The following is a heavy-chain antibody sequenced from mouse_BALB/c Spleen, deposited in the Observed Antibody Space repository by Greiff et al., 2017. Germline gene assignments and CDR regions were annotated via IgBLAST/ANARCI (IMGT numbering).Heavy chain of an antibody. Sequence: EVQLQQSGAELVKPGASVKLSCTASGFNIKDTYMHWVKQRPEQGLEWIGRIDPANGNTKYDPKFPGKATITADTSSNTAYLQLSSLTSEDTAVYYCALSTMITTDYAMDYWGQGTSVTVSS. J-gene: IGHJ4*01. CDR3: ALSTMITTDYAMDY. CDR1: GFNIKDTY. CDR2: IDPANGNT. V-gene: IGHV14-3*02. D-gene: IGHD2-4*01.